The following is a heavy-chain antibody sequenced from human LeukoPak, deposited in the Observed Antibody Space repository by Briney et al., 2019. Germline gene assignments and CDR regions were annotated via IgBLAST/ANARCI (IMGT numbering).Heavy chain of an antibody. CDR2: IYHSGST. CDR1: GGSISSSNW. V-gene: IGHV4-4*02. Sequence: SETLSLTCAVSGGSISSSNWWSWVRQPPGKGLEWIGEIYHSGSTNYNPSLKSRVTISVDKSKNQFSLKLSSVTAADTAVYYCARARNDILTGYYLFDYWGQGTLVTVSS. CDR3: ARARNDILTGYYLFDY. J-gene: IGHJ4*02. D-gene: IGHD3-9*01.